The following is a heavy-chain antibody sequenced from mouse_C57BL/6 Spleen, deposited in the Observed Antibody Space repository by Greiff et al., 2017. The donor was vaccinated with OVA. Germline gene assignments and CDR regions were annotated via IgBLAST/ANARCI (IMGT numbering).Heavy chain of an antibody. J-gene: IGHJ2*01. CDR2: IYPGNSDT. D-gene: IGHD1-1*01. CDR3: TRPYYCSSMYYLDY. V-gene: IGHV1-5*01. CDR1: GYTFTSYW. Sequence: EVQLQQSGTVLARPGASVKMSCKTSGYTFTSYWMHWVKQRPGQGLEWIGAIYPGNSDTSYNQKFKGKAKLTAVTSASTAYMELSSLTNADSAVXYCTRPYYCSSMYYLDYWGQGTTLTVSS.